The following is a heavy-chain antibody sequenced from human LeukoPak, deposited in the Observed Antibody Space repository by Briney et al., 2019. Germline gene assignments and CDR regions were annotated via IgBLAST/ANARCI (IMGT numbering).Heavy chain of an antibody. CDR1: GGSISSGGYY. CDR2: IYYSGST. Sequence: SQTLSLTCTVSGGSISSGGYYWSWIRQHPGKGLEWIGYIYYSGSTYYNPSLKSRVTISVDTSKNQFSLKLSSVTAADTAVYYCAGEREYYGSGSYFGSWFDPWGQGTLVTVSS. J-gene: IGHJ5*02. CDR3: AGEREYYGSGSYFGSWFDP. V-gene: IGHV4-31*03. D-gene: IGHD3-10*01.